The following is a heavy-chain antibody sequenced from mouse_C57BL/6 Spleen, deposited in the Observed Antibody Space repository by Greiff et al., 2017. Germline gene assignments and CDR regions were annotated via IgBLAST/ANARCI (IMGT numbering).Heavy chain of an antibody. Sequence: QVQLQQSGAELVKPGASVKISCKASGYAFSSYWMNWVQQRPGKGLEWIGQIYPGDGDTNYNGKFKGKATLTADKSSSTAYMQLSSLTSEDSAVYFCARYSNYGDFDKWGEDATRSDSS. D-gene: IGHD2-5*01. CDR2: IYPGDGDT. V-gene: IGHV1-80*01. CDR3: ARYSNYGDFDK. J-gene: IGHJ2*01. CDR1: GYAFSSYW.